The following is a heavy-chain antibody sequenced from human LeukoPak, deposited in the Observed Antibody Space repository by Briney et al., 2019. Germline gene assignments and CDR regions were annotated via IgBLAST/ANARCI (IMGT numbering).Heavy chain of an antibody. Sequence: GGSLRLSCAASGFGFSNFGINWVRQAPGKGLEWVSSIDPSSTWIYHADSVKGRFTISRDNAKNSLYLQMNSLRAEDTAVYYCARVGTGDWFDPWGQGTLVTVSS. V-gene: IGHV3-21*04. CDR1: GFGFSNFG. CDR3: ARVGTGDWFDP. D-gene: IGHD1-14*01. J-gene: IGHJ5*02. CDR2: IDPSSTWI.